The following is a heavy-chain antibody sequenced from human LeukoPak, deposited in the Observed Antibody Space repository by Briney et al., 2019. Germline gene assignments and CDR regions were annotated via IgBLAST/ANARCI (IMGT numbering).Heavy chain of an antibody. J-gene: IGHJ6*03. CDR2: VGHSGSA. Sequence: SETLSLTCAVSGGSFSAFFWRWIRQPPGKGLEWIGDVGHSGSADYNPSLKSRVTVSADPSKTQFSLKLSSVTAADTAVYYCTRGSIAYYYMDVWGKGTTVTISS. CDR3: TRGSIAYYYMDV. CDR1: GGSFSAFF. D-gene: IGHD3-22*01. V-gene: IGHV4-34*01.